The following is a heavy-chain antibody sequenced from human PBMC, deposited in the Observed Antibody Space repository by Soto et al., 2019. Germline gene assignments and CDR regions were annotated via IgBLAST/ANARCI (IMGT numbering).Heavy chain of an antibody. V-gene: IGHV4-59*01. CDR1: GGSLSSYY. Sequence: ASETLSLTCTVSGGSLSSYYWSWIRQPPGKGLEWIGYIYYSGRTNYNPSLKSRVTISVDTSKNQFSLKLSSVTAADTAVYYCATLDYWTNWFDPWGQGTLVTVSS. CDR3: ATLDYWTNWFDP. D-gene: IGHD3-3*01. J-gene: IGHJ5*02. CDR2: IYYSGRT.